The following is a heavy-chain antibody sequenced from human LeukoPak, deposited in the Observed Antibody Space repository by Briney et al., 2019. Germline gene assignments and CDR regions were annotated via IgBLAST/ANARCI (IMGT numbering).Heavy chain of an antibody. CDR1: GFTFSSYG. V-gene: IGHV3-30*02. D-gene: IGHD3-10*01. CDR2: IRYDGSNK. J-gene: IGHJ4*02. CDR3: ARDLTPGGYFDY. Sequence: GGSLRLSCVVSGFTFSSYGMHWVRQAPGKGLEWVAFIRYDGSNKDYGDSVKGRFTISRDNSKNTLYLQMNSLRAEDTAVYYCARDLTPGGYFDYWGQGTLVTVSS.